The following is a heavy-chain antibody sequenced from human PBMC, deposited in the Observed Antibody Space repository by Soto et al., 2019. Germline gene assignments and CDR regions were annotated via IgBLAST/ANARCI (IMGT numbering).Heavy chain of an antibody. Sequence: PSETLSLTCAVYGGSFSGYYWSWIRQPPGKGLEWIGEINHSGSTNYNPSLKSRVTISVDTSKNQFSLKLSSVTAADTAVYYCARGHRSSGWFNYWGQGTLVTSPQ. CDR2: INHSGST. CDR1: GGSFSGYY. V-gene: IGHV4-34*01. J-gene: IGHJ4*02. D-gene: IGHD6-19*01. CDR3: ARGHRSSGWFNY.